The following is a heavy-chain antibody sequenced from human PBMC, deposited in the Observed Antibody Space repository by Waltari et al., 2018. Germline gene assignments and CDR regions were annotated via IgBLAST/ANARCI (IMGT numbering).Heavy chain of an antibody. V-gene: IGHV3-21*01. CDR1: GFTFSSYS. CDR3: ARLPARYSSSWYSLVGWFDP. CDR2: ISSSSSYI. Sequence: EVQLVESGGGLVKPGGSLRLSCAASGFTFSSYSMNWVRQAPGKGLEWVSSISSSSSYIYYADSVKGRFTISRDNAKNSLYLQMNSLRAEDTAVYYCARLPARYSSSWYSLVGWFDPWGQGTLVTVSS. D-gene: IGHD6-13*01. J-gene: IGHJ5*02.